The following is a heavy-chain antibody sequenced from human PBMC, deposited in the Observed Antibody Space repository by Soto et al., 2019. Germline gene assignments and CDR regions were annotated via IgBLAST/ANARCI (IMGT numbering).Heavy chain of an antibody. J-gene: IGHJ4*02. CDR2: ISGSGGST. CDR1: GFTFSSYA. D-gene: IGHD2-15*01. V-gene: IGHV3-23*01. CDR3: AKDTTVVVVAALFN. Sequence: GGSLRLSCAASGFTFSSYAMSWVRQAPGKGLEWVSAISGSGGSTYYADSVKGRFTISRDNSKNTLYLQMNSLRAEDTAVYYCAKDTTVVVVAALFNWGQGTLVTVSS.